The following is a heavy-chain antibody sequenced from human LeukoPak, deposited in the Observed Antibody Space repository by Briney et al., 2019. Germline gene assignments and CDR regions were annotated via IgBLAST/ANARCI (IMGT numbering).Heavy chain of an antibody. CDR2: IYSSGTA. D-gene: IGHD2-15*01. CDR3: ARLTRIAVGTCT. Sequence: SETLSLTCTVSGDSMSGSSFTWGWIRQPPGKGLEWIGYIYSSGTAYYNSSLGSRVSISVDTSKSQFSLKLDSVTAADTAVYYCARLTRIAVGTCTWGQGILVIVSS. J-gene: IGHJ5*02. V-gene: IGHV4-39*01. CDR1: GDSMSGSSFT.